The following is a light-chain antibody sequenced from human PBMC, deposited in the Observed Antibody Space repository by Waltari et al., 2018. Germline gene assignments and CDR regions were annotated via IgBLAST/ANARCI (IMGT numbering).Light chain of an antibody. V-gene: IGLV1-40*01. CDR1: RSNIGAGSG. J-gene: IGLJ3*02. CDR3: QSYDSSLSGSRV. CDR2: NNS. Sequence: SVLPQPPSASGAPGQRVTIACTGSRSNIGAGSGVHWCQQLPVTAPKLLIYNNSNRPSGVPDRFSGSKSGTSASLAITGLQAEDEAVYYCQSYDSSLSGSRVFGGGTKLTVL.